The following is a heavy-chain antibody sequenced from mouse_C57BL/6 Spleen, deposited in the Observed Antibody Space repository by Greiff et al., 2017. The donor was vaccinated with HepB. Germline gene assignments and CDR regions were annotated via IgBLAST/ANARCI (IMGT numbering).Heavy chain of an antibody. V-gene: IGHV1-61*01. CDR1: GYTFTSYW. J-gene: IGHJ2*01. Sequence: VKLQQPGAELVRPGSSVKLSCKASGYTFTSYWMDWVKQRPGQGLEWIGNIYPSDSETHYNQKFKDKATLTVDKSSSTAYMQLSSLTSEDSAVYYCARGEYGYDFDYWGQGTTLTVSS. CDR3: ARGEYGYDFDY. D-gene: IGHD2-2*01. CDR2: IYPSDSET.